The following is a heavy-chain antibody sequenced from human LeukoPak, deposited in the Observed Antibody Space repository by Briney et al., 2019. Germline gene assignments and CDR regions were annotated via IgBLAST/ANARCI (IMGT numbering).Heavy chain of an antibody. CDR3: ARASPPYYSNFDY. CDR2: IYYSGST. Sequence: PSETLSLTCTVSGGSISSYYWSWIRHPPGKGLEWIWYIYYSGSTNYNPSLKSRVTISVDTSKNQFSLKLSSVTAADTAVYYCARASPPYYSNFDYWGQGTLVTVSS. J-gene: IGHJ4*02. D-gene: IGHD3-10*01. V-gene: IGHV4-59*08. CDR1: GGSISSYY.